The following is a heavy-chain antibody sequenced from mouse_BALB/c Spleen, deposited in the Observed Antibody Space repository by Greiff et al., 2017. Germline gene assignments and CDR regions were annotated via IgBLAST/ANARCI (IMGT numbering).Heavy chain of an antibody. J-gene: IGHJ2*01. Sequence: EVKVVESGGGLVQPGGSLRLSCATSGFTFSDFSMAWVRQPPGKRLAWIADSRNKGNDYTTEYSAFVQGRFIVSRDTAQNILYLQMNALRAEDTAMYYCARTAEGVRWYFDYWGQGTTLTVSS. CDR1: GFTFSDFS. CDR2: SRNKGNDYTT. CDR3: ARTAEGVRWYFDY. V-gene: IGHV7-1*02. D-gene: IGHD2-14*01.